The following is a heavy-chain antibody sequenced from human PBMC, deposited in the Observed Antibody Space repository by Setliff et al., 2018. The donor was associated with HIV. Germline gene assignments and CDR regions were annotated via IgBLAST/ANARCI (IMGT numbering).Heavy chain of an antibody. Sequence: ASVKVSCKASGGTFSSYTISWVRQAPGQGLEWMGWINTNNGGTNYAQKFQGRVTMTRDTSTSTVYMELSSLISEDTAVYYCARDGVVVVAASNYYFDYWGQGTLVTVSS. D-gene: IGHD2-15*01. CDR3: ARDGVVVVAASNYYFDY. V-gene: IGHV1-18*01. J-gene: IGHJ4*02. CDR1: GGTFSSYT. CDR2: INTNNGGT.